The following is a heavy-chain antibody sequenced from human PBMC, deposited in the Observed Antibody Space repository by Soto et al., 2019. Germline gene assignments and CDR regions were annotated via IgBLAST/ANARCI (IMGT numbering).Heavy chain of an antibody. V-gene: IGHV4-4*02. D-gene: IGHD2-8*01. CDR2: IYHSGST. Sequence: SETLSLTCAVSGGSISSSNWWSWVRQPPGKGLEWIGEIYHSGSTNYNPSLKSRVTISVDKSKNQFSLKLTAADTAVYYCTRQSPLMVYAIAHVDVWGQGTTVTVYS. CDR3: TRQSPLMVYAIAHVDV. CDR1: GGSISSSNW. J-gene: IGHJ6*02.